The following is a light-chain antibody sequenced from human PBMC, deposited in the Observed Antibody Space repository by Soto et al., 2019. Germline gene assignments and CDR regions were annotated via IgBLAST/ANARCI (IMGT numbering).Light chain of an antibody. CDR1: SSDVGGYNY. Sequence: QSVLTQPPSASGSPGQSVTISCTGTSSDVGGYNYVSWYQHHPGKAPKLMIYEVTKRPSGVPDRFSGSKSGNTASLTVSGVQAEDEADDSSSSYAGGNNPVIFGEGTKLT. CDR2: EVT. J-gene: IGLJ2*01. CDR3: SSYAGGNNPVI. V-gene: IGLV2-8*01.